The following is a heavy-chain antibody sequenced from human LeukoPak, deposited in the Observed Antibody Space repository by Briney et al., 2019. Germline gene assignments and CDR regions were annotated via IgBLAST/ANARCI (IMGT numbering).Heavy chain of an antibody. CDR2: INHNGNVN. V-gene: IGHV3-7*03. CDR1: GFTFSSYW. J-gene: IGHJ4*02. Sequence: GGSLRLSCAASGFTFSSYWMNWARQAPGKGLEWVASINHNGNVNYYVDSVKGRFTISRDNAKNSLYLQMSNLRAEDTAMYYCARADDSSGLDYWGQGTLVTVSS. CDR3: ARADDSSGLDY. D-gene: IGHD3-22*01.